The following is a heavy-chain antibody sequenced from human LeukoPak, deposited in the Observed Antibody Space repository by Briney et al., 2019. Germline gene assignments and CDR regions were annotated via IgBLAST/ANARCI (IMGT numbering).Heavy chain of an antibody. J-gene: IGHJ4*02. Sequence: GESLKISCKGSGYSFTSYWIGWVRQMPGKGLEWRGIIYPGDSDTRYSPSFQGQVTISADKSISTAYLQWSSLKASDTAMYYCARPRYDSSGYYLYYFDYWGQGTLVTVSS. CDR2: IYPGDSDT. V-gene: IGHV5-51*01. CDR3: ARPRYDSSGYYLYYFDY. D-gene: IGHD3-22*01. CDR1: GYSFTSYW.